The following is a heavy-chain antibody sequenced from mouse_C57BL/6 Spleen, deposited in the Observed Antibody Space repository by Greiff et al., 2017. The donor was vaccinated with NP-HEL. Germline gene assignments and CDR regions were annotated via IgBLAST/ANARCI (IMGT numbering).Heavy chain of an antibody. Sequence: QRVESGGDLVKPGGSLKLSCAASGFTFSSYGMSWVRQTPDKRLEWVATISSGGSYTYYPDSVKGRITISRDNAKNTLYLQMSSLKSEDTAMYYCASPYGSSLYYAMDYWGQGTSVTVSS. J-gene: IGHJ4*01. CDR2: ISSGGSYT. CDR1: GFTFSSYG. D-gene: IGHD1-1*01. CDR3: ASPYGSSLYYAMDY. V-gene: IGHV5-6*01.